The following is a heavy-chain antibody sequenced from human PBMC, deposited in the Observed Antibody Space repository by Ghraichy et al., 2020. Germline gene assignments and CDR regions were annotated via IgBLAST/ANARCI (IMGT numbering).Heavy chain of an antibody. CDR2: ISSSSST. CDR1: GFTFSSYA. Sequence: GGSLRLSCAASGFTFSSYAMNWVRQAPGKGLEWLSTISSSSSTYYADSVKGRFTISRDSSKNTLYVQMNSLRVEDTAIYYCAKAEGLLFFDYWGQGALVTVSS. V-gene: IGHV3-23*01. CDR3: AKAEGLLFFDY. D-gene: IGHD2-21*02. J-gene: IGHJ4*02.